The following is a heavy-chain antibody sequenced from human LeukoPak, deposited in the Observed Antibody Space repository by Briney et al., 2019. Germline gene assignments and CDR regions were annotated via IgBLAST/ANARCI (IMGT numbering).Heavy chain of an antibody. V-gene: IGHV3-48*03. CDR1: GFTFSIYE. CDR3: AELGITMIGGV. Sequence: LSLTCAASGFTFSIYEMNWVRQAPGKGLEWVSYISSSGSTIYYADSVKGRFTISRDNAKNSLYLQMNSLGAEDTAVYYCAELGITMIGGVWGKGTTVTISS. J-gene: IGHJ6*04. D-gene: IGHD3-10*02. CDR2: ISSSGSTI.